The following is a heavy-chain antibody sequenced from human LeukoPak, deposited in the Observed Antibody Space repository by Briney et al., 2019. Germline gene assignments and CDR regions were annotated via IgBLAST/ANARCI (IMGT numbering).Heavy chain of an antibody. J-gene: IGHJ4*02. Sequence: ASVKVSCKASGYTFTGYYMHWVRQAPGQGLGWMGRINPNSGGTNYAQKFQGRVTMTRDTSISTAYMELSRLRSDDTAVYYCARDSGIAVAGTIDYWGQGTLVTVSS. D-gene: IGHD6-19*01. CDR3: ARDSGIAVAGTIDY. V-gene: IGHV1-2*06. CDR1: GYTFTGYY. CDR2: INPNSGGT.